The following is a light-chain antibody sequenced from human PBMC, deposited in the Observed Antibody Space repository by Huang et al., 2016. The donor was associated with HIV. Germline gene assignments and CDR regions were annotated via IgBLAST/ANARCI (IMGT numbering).Light chain of an antibody. CDR2: GAS. V-gene: IGKV3-15*01. J-gene: IGKJ1*01. CDR3: HQYNDGPPWT. CDR1: QTVSTN. Sequence: ETVMTQSPATLSVSPGERAIVFCRASQTVSTNLAWYQQKPGQAPRLLIFGASTRAAGIPARFSGGVSETEFFLTINSLQSEDVAVYYCHQYNDGPPWTFGQGTKVEI.